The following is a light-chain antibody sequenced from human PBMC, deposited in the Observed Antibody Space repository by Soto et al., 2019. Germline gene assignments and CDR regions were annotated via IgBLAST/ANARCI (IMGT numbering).Light chain of an antibody. CDR3: QQYYSYPPT. V-gene: IGKV3-15*01. Sequence: ETVMTQSPATLSVSPGEGATLSCRASQTINNNLAWYQQKPGQAPRLLIYGASRRATGVPARFSGSGSGTEFTLTISCLQSEDFATYYCQQYYSYPPTFGQGTKV. CDR2: GAS. CDR1: QTINNN. J-gene: IGKJ1*01.